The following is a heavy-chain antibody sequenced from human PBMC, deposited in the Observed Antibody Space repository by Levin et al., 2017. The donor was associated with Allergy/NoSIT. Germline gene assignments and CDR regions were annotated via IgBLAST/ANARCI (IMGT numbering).Heavy chain of an antibody. J-gene: IGHJ4*02. CDR1: GFTFRDYY. D-gene: IGHD5-18*01. CDR2: ISSSSSYT. CDR3: ARDVYSYGNEFDY. V-gene: IGHV3-11*05. Sequence: LSLPCAASGFTFRDYYMSWIRQAPGKGLEWVSYISSSSSYTNYADSVKGRFTISRDNAKNSLYLQMNSLRAEDTAVYYCARDVYSYGNEFDYWGQGTLVTVSS.